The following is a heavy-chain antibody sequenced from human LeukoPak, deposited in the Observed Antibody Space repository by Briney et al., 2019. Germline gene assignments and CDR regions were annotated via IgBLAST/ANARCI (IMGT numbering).Heavy chain of an antibody. CDR3: AKDLFRGYSYGYGDY. V-gene: IGHV3-33*06. D-gene: IGHD5-18*01. J-gene: IGHJ4*02. CDR1: GFTFSSYG. Sequence: GGSLRLSRAASGFTFSSYGMHWVRQAPGKGLEWVAVIWYDGSNKYYADSVKGRFTISRDNSKNTLYLQMNSLRAEDTAVYYCAKDLFRGYSYGYGDYWGQGTLVTVSS. CDR2: IWYDGSNK.